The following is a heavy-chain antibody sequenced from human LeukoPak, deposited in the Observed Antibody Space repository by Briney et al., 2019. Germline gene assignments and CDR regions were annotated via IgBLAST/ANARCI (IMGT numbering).Heavy chain of an antibody. Sequence: GASVKVSCKASGGTFSSYAISWVRQAPRQGLEWMGRIIPILGIANYAQKFQGRVTITADKSTSTAYMELSSLRSEDTAVYYCARDTAGNGMDVWGQGTTVTVSS. V-gene: IGHV1-69*04. CDR2: IIPILGIA. J-gene: IGHJ6*02. D-gene: IGHD6-19*01. CDR1: GGTFSSYA. CDR3: ARDTAGNGMDV.